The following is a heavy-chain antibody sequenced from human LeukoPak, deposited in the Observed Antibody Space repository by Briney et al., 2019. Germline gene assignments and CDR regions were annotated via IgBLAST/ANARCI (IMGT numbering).Heavy chain of an antibody. CDR1: GVSISGYY. CDR3: ARSDSHGSGTHTVFDAFDI. J-gene: IGHJ3*02. CDR2: IDDSGNT. D-gene: IGHD3-10*01. V-gene: IGHV4-59*01. Sequence: SETLSLTCTVSGVSISGYYWSWIRRPPGRGLEWIGYIDDSGNTNYNPSLKTQVTISLDKSKNQFSLQLNFVTAADTAMYHCARSDSHGSGTHTVFDAFDIWGQGTRVTVSS.